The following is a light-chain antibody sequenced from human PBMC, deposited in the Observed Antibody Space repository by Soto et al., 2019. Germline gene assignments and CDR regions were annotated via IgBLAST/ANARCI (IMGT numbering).Light chain of an antibody. V-gene: IGKV3-15*01. CDR3: QHYNNWPRT. CDR1: QSVSSN. J-gene: IGKJ1*01. Sequence: EIVMTQSPATLSVSPGERATLSCRASQSVSSNLAWYQQKPGQAPRLLIYGASTRATGIPARFSGSGSGTEFTLTICSLQSEDFAVDYCQHYNNWPRTFGQGTKVEIK. CDR2: GAS.